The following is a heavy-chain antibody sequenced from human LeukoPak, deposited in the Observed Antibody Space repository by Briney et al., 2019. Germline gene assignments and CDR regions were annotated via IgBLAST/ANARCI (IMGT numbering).Heavy chain of an antibody. J-gene: IGHJ4*02. V-gene: IGHV1-18*04. CDR2: ISTHKGNT. D-gene: IGHD6-13*01. CDR1: VYTLTSYV. CDR3: ARDRGVYGQCMDLDY. Sequence: ASVKGSCKAPVYTLTSYVISWVRQAPGQGLLWMGWISTHKGNTNYAQRLQGRVTLTTDTSTSTADMELRSMRSDDAAVYYCARDRGVYGQCMDLDYWGQGTLVTVSS.